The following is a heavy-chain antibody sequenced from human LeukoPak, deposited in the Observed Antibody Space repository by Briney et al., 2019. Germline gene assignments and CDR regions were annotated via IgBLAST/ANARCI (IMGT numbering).Heavy chain of an antibody. CDR1: GGSINSGGYY. J-gene: IGHJ4*02. V-gene: IGHV4-31*03. Sequence: SQTLSLTCTVSGGSINSGGYYWSWIRQHPGKGLEWIGYICYSGSTYYNPSLKSRITVSVDTSKNQFSLKLSSVTAADTAVYYCARDHDGAFDYWGQGILVTVSS. CDR2: ICYSGST. CDR3: ARDHDGAFDY. D-gene: IGHD3-16*01.